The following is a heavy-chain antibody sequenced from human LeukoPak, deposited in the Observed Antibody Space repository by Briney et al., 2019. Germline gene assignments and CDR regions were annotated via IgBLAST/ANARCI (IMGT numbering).Heavy chain of an antibody. CDR3: AKGYCSSTSCYTGTGWFDP. CDR2: IIPIFGTA. D-gene: IGHD2-2*02. CDR1: GGTFSSYA. Sequence: SVKVSCKASGGTFSSYAISWVRQAPGQGLEWMGGIIPIFGTANYAQKFQGRVTITADESTSTAYLELSSLRSEDTAVYYCAKGYCSSTSCYTGTGWFDPWGQGTLVTVSS. V-gene: IGHV1-69*13. J-gene: IGHJ5*02.